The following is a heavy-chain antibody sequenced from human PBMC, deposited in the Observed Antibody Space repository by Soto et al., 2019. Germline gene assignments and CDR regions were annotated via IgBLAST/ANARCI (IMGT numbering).Heavy chain of an antibody. Sequence: SETLSLTCDVSGDTISTGGYTWAWIRQPPGKALEWIGHTYHSGSTYYNPSLKSRVTISVDRSKNQFSLKLSSVTAADTAVYYCARGSPADFDYWGQGTLVTVSS. CDR1: GDTISTGGYT. CDR2: TYHSGST. CDR3: ARGSPADFDY. J-gene: IGHJ4*02. V-gene: IGHV4-30-2*01.